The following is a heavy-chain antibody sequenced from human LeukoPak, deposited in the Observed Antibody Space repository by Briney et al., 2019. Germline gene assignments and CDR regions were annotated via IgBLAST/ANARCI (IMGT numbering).Heavy chain of an antibody. D-gene: IGHD4-23*01. CDR3: ARDNSVEDNAWWFDP. CDR2: INPAGGST. Sequence: ASVKVSCKASGYTFTSHYMHWVRQAPGQGLEWMGLINPAGGSTGYAQKFQGRVTMTRDMSTSTDYMELSSLRSEDTAIYYCARDNSVEDNAWWFDPWGQGTLVTVSS. J-gene: IGHJ5*02. V-gene: IGHV1-46*01. CDR1: GYTFTSHY.